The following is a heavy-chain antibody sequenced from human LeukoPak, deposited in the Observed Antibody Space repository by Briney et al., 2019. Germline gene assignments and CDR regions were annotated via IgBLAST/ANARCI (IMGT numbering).Heavy chain of an antibody. CDR1: GFTFSSYW. CDR3: ARDPYNGSYGDDYYYYMDV. V-gene: IGHV3-7*03. CDR2: IKQDGSEK. D-gene: IGHD1-26*01. Sequence: HPGGSLRLSCAASGFTFSSYWMSWVRQAPGKGLEWVANIKQDGSEKYYVDSVKGRFTISRDNAKNSLSLQMNSLRAEDTAVYYCARDPYNGSYGDDYYYYMDVWGKGTTVTISS. J-gene: IGHJ6*03.